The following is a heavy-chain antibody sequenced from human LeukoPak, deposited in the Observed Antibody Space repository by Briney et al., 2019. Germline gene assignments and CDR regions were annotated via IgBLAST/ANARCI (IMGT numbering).Heavy chain of an antibody. CDR2: IYYSGST. D-gene: IGHD6-19*01. CDR3: ARDLPARHTSYSSGWYVDY. V-gene: IGHV4-31*11. J-gene: IGHJ4*02. Sequence: PSETLSLTCAVYGGSFSGYYWSWIRQHPGKGLEWIGYIYYSGSTYYNPSLKSRVTISVDTFKNQFSLKLSSVTAADTAVYYCARDLPARHTSYSSGWYVDYWGQGTLVTVSS. CDR1: GGSFSGYY.